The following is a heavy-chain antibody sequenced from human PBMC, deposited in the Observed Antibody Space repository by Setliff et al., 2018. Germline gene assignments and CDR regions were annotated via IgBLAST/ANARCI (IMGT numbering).Heavy chain of an antibody. J-gene: IGHJ4*02. CDR3: ARDCSAGVCQVDY. CDR1: GYSFTSHW. V-gene: IGHV5-51*01. D-gene: IGHD2-15*01. CDR2: IYPGDSDT. Sequence: PGESLKISCKGFGYSFTSHWIGWVRQMPGKGLEWMGIIYPGDSDTRYSPSSQGQVTISADKSINTAYLQWSSLRTSDTAIYYCARDCSAGVCQVDYWGQGTLVTVSS.